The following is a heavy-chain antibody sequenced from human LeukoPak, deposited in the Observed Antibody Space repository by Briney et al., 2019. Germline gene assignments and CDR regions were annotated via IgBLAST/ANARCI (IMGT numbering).Heavy chain of an antibody. J-gene: IGHJ4*02. V-gene: IGHV1-69*01. D-gene: IGHD1-26*01. CDR1: GGTFSSYA. CDR3: ARQSGELRTYFDY. Sequence: ASVKVSCKASGGTFSSYAISWVRQAPGQGLEWMGGIIPIFGTANYAQKFQGRVTITADESTSTAYMELSSPRSEDTAVYYCARQSGELRTYFDYWGQGTLVTVSS. CDR2: IIPIFGTA.